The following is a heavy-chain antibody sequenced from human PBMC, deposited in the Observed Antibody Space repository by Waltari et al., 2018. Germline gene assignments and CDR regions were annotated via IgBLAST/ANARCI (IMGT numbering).Heavy chain of an antibody. D-gene: IGHD3-3*01. J-gene: IGHJ4*02. CDR2: INQDGET. Sequence: ESQLVESGGTLVRPGGSLRLSCAVSGFRLCDPCMSWVRQAPGKSLEWVASINQDGETDYVDSVKGRFTISRDTAKNSLYLLLNTLGADDSGVYFCASDPTLFGIRQNYFDSWGQGTQVTVSS. V-gene: IGHV3-7*04. CDR3: ASDPTLFGIRQNYFDS. CDR1: GFRLCDPC.